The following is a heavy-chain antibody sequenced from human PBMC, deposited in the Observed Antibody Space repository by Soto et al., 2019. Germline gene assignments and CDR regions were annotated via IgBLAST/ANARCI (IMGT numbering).Heavy chain of an antibody. Sequence: SETLSLTCTVSGGSTSSDNYWSWIRQPPGKGLEWIGHIYYSGNTDYNPSLKSRLAISIDTSKNQFSLKLSSVTAADTAVYFCAREGGESSDGLYYFDSWGQGSLVTVSA. J-gene: IGHJ4*02. CDR2: IYYSGNT. V-gene: IGHV4-30-4*01. CDR3: AREGGESSDGLYYFDS. CDR1: GGSTSSDNY. D-gene: IGHD3-16*01.